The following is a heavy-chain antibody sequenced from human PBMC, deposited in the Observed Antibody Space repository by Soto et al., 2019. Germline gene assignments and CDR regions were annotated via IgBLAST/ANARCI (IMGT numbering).Heavy chain of an antibody. CDR2: ISYDGSNK. Sequence: QVQLVESGGGVVQPGRSLRLSCAASGFTFSSYAMHWVRQAPGKGLEWVAVISYDGSNKYYADSVNGRFTISRDNSKNTLYLQMNSLRAEDTAVYYCARESDGSGSYYTYYFDYWGQGTLVTVSS. J-gene: IGHJ4*02. V-gene: IGHV3-30-3*01. CDR1: GFTFSSYA. CDR3: ARESDGSGSYYTYYFDY. D-gene: IGHD3-10*01.